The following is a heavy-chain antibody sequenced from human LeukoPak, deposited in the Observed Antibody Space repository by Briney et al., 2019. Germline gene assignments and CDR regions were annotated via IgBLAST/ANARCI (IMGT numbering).Heavy chain of an antibody. Sequence: PSETLSLTCTVSGASISSYYWSWIRQPPGKGLEWIGYTYYSGHSGTTNYNASLQSRVTISVDTSKNQMSLKMRSVSAAGTAVYFCARVLTPMVQGAQPPGCYMDVWGKGTTVTVSS. V-gene: IGHV4-59*01. J-gene: IGHJ6*03. CDR1: GASISSYY. D-gene: IGHD3-10*01. CDR2: TYYSGHSGTT. CDR3: ARVLTPMVQGAQPPGCYMDV.